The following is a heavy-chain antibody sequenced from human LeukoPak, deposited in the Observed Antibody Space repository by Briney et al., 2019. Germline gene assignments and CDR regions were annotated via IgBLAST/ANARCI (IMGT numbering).Heavy chain of an antibody. CDR1: GFTVRSNY. D-gene: IGHD4-17*01. CDR2: IFNDGST. J-gene: IGHJ4*02. Sequence: PAGSLRLSCAASGFTVRSNYMSWVRQAPGKGLECVSLIFNDGSTYYSDSVKARVTISRDNSMDTLYLQMNSLRVEDTAVYYCARDPGGDNAYWGQGTLVTVSS. CDR3: ARDPGGDNAY. V-gene: IGHV3-66*01.